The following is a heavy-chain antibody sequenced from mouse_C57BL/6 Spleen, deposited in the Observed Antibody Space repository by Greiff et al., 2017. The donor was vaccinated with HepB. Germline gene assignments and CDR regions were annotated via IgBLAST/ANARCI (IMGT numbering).Heavy chain of an antibody. CDR3: ARSTTVVGYWYFDV. D-gene: IGHD1-1*01. V-gene: IGHV5-16*01. CDR2: INYDGSST. J-gene: IGHJ1*03. Sequence: EVQVVESEGGLVQPGSSMKLSCTASGFTFSDYYMAWVRQVPEKGLEWVANINYDGSSTYYLDSLKSRFIISRDNAKNILYLQMSSLKSEDTATYYCARSTTVVGYWYFDVWGTGTTVTVSS. CDR1: GFTFSDYY.